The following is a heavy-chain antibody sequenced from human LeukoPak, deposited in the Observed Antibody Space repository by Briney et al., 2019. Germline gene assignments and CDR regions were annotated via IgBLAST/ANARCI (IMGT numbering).Heavy chain of an antibody. CDR3: ARHYYGSGSPWFDP. Sequence: ASVKVSCKTSGYTLTNYYMHWFRQAPGQGLEWMGWINPNSGGTNYAQKFQGRVTMTRDTSISTAYMELSRLRSDDTAVYYCARHYYGSGSPWFDPWGQGTLVTVSS. CDR2: INPNSGGT. V-gene: IGHV1-2*02. J-gene: IGHJ5*02. D-gene: IGHD3-10*01. CDR1: GYTLTNYY.